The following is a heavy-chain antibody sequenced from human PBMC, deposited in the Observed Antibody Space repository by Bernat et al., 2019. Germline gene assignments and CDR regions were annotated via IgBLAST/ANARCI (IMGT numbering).Heavy chain of an antibody. CDR3: ARVKGGAIDY. D-gene: IGHD3-10*01. CDR1: GGSISSGNYY. V-gene: IGHV4-39*01. CDR2: IYYSGST. Sequence: QLQLQESGPGLVKPSETLSLTCTVSGGSISSGNYYWGWIRQPPGKGLEWIGSIYYSGSTYYNPSLKSRVTISVDTSKNQFSLKLSSVTAADTAVYYCARVKGGAIDYWGQGTLVTVSS. J-gene: IGHJ4*02.